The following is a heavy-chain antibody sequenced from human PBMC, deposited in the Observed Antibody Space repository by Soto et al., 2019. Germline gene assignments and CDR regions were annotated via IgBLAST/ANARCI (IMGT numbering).Heavy chain of an antibody. CDR1: GYTFTIYG. Sequence: GASVKVSCKASGYTFTIYGIIWVRQAPGQGLEWMGWISAYNGNTNYAQKLQGRVTMTTDTSTSTTYMELRSLRSDDTAVYYCASVGGYCSGGSCYPRNWDYWGQGTLVTSPQ. CDR2: ISAYNGNT. J-gene: IGHJ4*02. CDR3: ASVGGYCSGGSCYPRNWDY. D-gene: IGHD2-15*01. V-gene: IGHV1-18*01.